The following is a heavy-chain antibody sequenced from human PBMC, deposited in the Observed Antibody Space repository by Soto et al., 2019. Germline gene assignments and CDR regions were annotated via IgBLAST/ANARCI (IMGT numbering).Heavy chain of an antibody. CDR3: AKRDLGYCSGGSCYSFEY. CDR1: GGTFSSYA. V-gene: IGHV1-69*13. CDR2: IIPIFGTA. J-gene: IGHJ4*02. D-gene: IGHD2-15*01. Sequence: SVKVSCKASGGTFSSYAISCVRQAPGQGLEWMGGIIPIFGTANYAQKFQGRVTITADESTSTAYMELSSLRSEDTAVYYCAKRDLGYCSGGSCYSFEYWGQGTLVTVSS.